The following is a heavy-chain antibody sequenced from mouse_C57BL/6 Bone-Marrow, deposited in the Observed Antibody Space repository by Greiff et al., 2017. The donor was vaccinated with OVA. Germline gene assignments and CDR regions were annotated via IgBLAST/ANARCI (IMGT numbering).Heavy chain of an antibody. D-gene: IGHD1-1*01. V-gene: IGHV1-55*01. CDR3: ARDPITTVVPDV. J-gene: IGHJ1*03. Sequence: VHLQQPGAELVKPGASVKMSCKASGYTFTSYWITWVKQRPGQGLEWIGDIYPGSGSTNYNEKFKSKATLTVDTSSSTAYMQLSSLTSEDSAVYYCARDPITTVVPDVWGTGTTVTVSS. CDR2: IYPGSGST. CDR1: GYTFTSYW.